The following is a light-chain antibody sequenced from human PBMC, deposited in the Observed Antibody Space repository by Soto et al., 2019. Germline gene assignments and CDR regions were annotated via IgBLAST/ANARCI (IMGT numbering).Light chain of an antibody. CDR1: QSISSY. Sequence: DIQMTQSPSSLSASVGDRVTITCRASQSISSYLNWYQQKPGKAPKLLIYSASTLQSGVPSRFSGSGSGTEFTLTISSLQPDDFATYYCQQYNSYSPWTFGQGTKVDI. J-gene: IGKJ1*01. CDR2: SAS. V-gene: IGKV1-5*01. CDR3: QQYNSYSPWT.